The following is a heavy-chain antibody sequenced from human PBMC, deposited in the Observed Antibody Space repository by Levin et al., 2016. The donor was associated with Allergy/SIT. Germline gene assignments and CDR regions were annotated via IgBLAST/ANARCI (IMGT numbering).Heavy chain of an antibody. D-gene: IGHD4-23*01. V-gene: IGHV4-59*13. J-gene: IGHJ3*02. CDR3: ARVRRNSHAFDI. CDR2: ISYSGNT. CDR1: GGSISSYY. Sequence: GSLRLSCTVSGGSISSYYWSWIRQPPGKGLEWIGDISYSGNTNYNPSLMTPVTISIDTSKSQFSLKVNFVTAADTAVYYCARVRRNSHAFDIWGQGTMVTVSS.